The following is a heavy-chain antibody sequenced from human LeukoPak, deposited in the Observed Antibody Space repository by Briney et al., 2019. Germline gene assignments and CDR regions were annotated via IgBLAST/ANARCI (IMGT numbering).Heavy chain of an antibody. CDR3: ARPNIVGAYFDY. J-gene: IGHJ4*02. CDR2: IYYSGST. Sequence: SETLSLTCSVSGVSISSGSNYWGWIRQPPGKGLEWIGSIYYSGSTYYNPSLKSRVTISVDTSKNQFSLKLSSVTAADTAVYYCARPNIVGAYFDYWGQGTLVTVSS. CDR1: GVSISSGSNY. V-gene: IGHV4-39*07. D-gene: IGHD1-26*01.